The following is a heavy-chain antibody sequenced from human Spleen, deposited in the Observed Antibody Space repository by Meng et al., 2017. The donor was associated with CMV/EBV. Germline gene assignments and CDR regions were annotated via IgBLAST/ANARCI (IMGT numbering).Heavy chain of an antibody. CDR3: ARALWELLSYFDY. V-gene: IGHV3-30*04. CDR2: ISYDGSNR. J-gene: IGHJ4*02. CDR1: GFTFSGYA. Sequence: CAASGFTFSGYAMHWVRQAPGKGLEWVAVISYDGSNRYYADSVKGRFTISRDNSKNTLYLQMNSLRAEDTAVYYCARALWELLSYFDYWGQGTLVTVSS. D-gene: IGHD1-26*01.